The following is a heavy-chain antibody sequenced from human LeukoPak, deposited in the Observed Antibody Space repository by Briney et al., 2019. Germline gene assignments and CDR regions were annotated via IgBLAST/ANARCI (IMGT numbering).Heavy chain of an antibody. Sequence: GGSLRLSCAASGFTFSSYAMSWVRQAPGKGLEWVSAISGSGGSTYYADSVKGRFTISRDNSKSTLFLQMNSLRDEDTAVYFCAKKLVYYDSGSYYDFWGQGTLVTVSS. CDR1: GFTFSSYA. CDR2: ISGSGGST. J-gene: IGHJ4*02. D-gene: IGHD3-10*01. CDR3: AKKLVYYDSGSYYDF. V-gene: IGHV3-23*01.